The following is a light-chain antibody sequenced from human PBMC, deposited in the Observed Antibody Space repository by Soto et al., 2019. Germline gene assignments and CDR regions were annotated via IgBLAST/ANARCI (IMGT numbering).Light chain of an antibody. Sequence: AIRMTQSPSSLSASTGDRVTITCRASQGISSYLAWYQQKPGKAPKLLIYAASTLHSGVPSRFSGSGSGTDFTLTISCLQSEDFATYDCQQYYSYPRTFGQGTKVEIK. CDR1: QGISSY. CDR3: QQYYSYPRT. CDR2: AAS. J-gene: IGKJ1*01. V-gene: IGKV1-8*01.